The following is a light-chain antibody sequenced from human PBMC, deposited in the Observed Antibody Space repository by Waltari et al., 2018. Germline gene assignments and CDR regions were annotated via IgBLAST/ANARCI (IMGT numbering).Light chain of an antibody. CDR1: QSLSYSSNNKIY. V-gene: IGKV4-1*01. J-gene: IGKJ2*01. CDR2: WTS. Sequence: VMTQSPDSLAVSLGERATINCKSSQSLSYSSNNKIYLAWYQQRPGQPPKLLIYWTSTRESGVPDRFSGSGSGTDFTLTISSLQAEDVAVYYCQQYYSTPYTFGQGTKLEIK. CDR3: QQYYSTPYT.